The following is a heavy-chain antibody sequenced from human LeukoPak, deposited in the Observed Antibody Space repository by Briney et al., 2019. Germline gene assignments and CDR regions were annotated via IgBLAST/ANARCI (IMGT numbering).Heavy chain of an antibody. CDR2: IYYSGST. D-gene: IGHD2/OR15-2a*01. Sequence: PSETLSLTCTVSGGSISSYYWSWIRQPPGKGLEWIGYIYYSGSTNYNPSLKSRVTISIDKSKNQFSVMLTPVTAADTAVYYCVRNAYYSADPWGQGTLVTVSS. V-gene: IGHV4-59*12. CDR3: VRNAYYSADP. J-gene: IGHJ5*02. CDR1: GGSISSYY.